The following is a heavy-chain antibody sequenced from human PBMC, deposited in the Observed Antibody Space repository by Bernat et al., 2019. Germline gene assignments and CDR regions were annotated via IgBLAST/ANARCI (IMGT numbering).Heavy chain of an antibody. CDR2: ISAYNGNT. Sequence: QVQLVQSGAEVKKPGASVKVSCKASGFTFTSYGISWVRQAPGQGLEWMGWISAYNGNTNYAQKLQGRVTMTTDTAASTDYLELRSLRSDDAAVYYCARALYGDYVYYFDYWGQGTLVTVSS. CDR3: ARALYGDYVYYFDY. CDR1: GFTFTSYG. V-gene: IGHV1-18*01. D-gene: IGHD4-17*01. J-gene: IGHJ4*02.